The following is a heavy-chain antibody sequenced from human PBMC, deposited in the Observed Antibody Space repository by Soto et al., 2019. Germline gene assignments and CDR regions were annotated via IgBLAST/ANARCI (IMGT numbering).Heavy chain of an antibody. Sequence: EVQLVESGGGLVKPGGSLRLSCAASGFTFSSYSMNWVRQAPGKGLEWVSSISSSTSYIKYADSVKGRFTISRDNVKNSLYLQINSLRAEDTAVYYCARNVWFGEDSCATFDYWGQGTLVTVSS. CDR3: ARNVWFGEDSCATFDY. J-gene: IGHJ4*02. CDR2: ISSSTSYI. D-gene: IGHD3-10*01. CDR1: GFTFSSYS. V-gene: IGHV3-21*01.